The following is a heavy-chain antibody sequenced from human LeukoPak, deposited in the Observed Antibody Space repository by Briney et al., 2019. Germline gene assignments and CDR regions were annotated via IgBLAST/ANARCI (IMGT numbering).Heavy chain of an antibody. D-gene: IGHD6-13*01. CDR3: AKDSRNIAATGSCFDY. Sequence: PGGSLRLSCAASGFTFSSYSMNRVRQAPGKGLEWVSYVSSSSSTIYYADSVKGRFTISRDNAKNSLYLQMNSLRAEDTAAYYCAKDSRNIAATGSCFDYWGQGTLVTVSS. J-gene: IGHJ4*02. CDR2: VSSSSSTI. V-gene: IGHV3-48*01. CDR1: GFTFSSYS.